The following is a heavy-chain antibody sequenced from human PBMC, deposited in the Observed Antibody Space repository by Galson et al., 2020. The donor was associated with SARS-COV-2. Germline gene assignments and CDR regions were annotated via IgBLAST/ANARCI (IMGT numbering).Heavy chain of an antibody. D-gene: IGHD3-3*01. CDR3: ARDKDDFWSGYYGRGSFGYYYYGMDV. CDR1: GDSVSSNSAA. CDR2: TYYRPKWYN. Sequence: SETLSLTCAISGDSVSSNSAAWNWIRQSPSRGLEWLGRTYYRPKWYNDYAVSVKSRITINPDTSKNQFSLQLNSVTPEDTAVYYCARDKDDFWSGYYGRGSFGYYYYGMDVWGQGTTVTVSS. J-gene: IGHJ6*02. V-gene: IGHV6-1*01.